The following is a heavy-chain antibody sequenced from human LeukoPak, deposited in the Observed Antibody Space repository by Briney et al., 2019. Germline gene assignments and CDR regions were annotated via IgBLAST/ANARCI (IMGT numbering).Heavy chain of an antibody. V-gene: IGHV3-48*03. D-gene: IGHD3-22*01. CDR1: GFTFSSYE. CDR3: AKGQSYSNYYDSSGYYSYLGY. CDR2: ISISGSTV. J-gene: IGHJ4*02. Sequence: GGSLRLSCAASGFTFSSYEMNWVRQAPGKGQEWVSYISISGSTVYYADSVKGRFTISRDNAKNSLYLQMNSLRAEDTAVYYCAKGQSYSNYYDSSGYYSYLGYWGQGTLVTVSS.